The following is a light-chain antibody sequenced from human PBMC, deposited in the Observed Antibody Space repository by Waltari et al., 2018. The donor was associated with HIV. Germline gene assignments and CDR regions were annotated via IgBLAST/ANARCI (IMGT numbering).Light chain of an antibody. J-gene: IGLJ3*02. CDR3: ATWDDSLSGWM. CDR1: SSNIGSNY. CDR2: RNN. V-gene: IGLV1-47*01. Sequence: QSVLTQPPAASGTPGQSVTISCSGSSSNIGSNYVYWYQQLPGTAPKLLIYRNNQRPSGVPDRFSGAKSGTSASLASSGLRAEDEVDYYCATWDDSLSGWMFGGGTKVTVL.